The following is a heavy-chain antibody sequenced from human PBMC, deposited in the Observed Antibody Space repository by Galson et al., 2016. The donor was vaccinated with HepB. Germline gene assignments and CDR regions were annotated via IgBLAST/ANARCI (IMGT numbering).Heavy chain of an antibody. CDR3: AHVGGTPDRYPFDC. CDR2: IIPILGVA. Sequence: SVTVSCKASGGAFSTYSVTWVRQAPGQGLEWMGLIIPILGVADYGQRFHDRVIITADTSTKTAYMELGGLTYEDTAVYYCAHVGGTPDRYPFDCWGECTLVSVS. D-gene: IGHD3-10*01. V-gene: IGHV1-69*10. J-gene: IGHJ4*02. CDR1: GGAFSTYS.